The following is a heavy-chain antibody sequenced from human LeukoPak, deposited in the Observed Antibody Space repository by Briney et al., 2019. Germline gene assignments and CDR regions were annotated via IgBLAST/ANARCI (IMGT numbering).Heavy chain of an antibody. V-gene: IGHV1-2*02. Sequence: ASVKVSCKASGYTFTGYYMHWVRQAPGQGLEWMGWINPNSGGTNYAQKFQGRVTMTRDTSISTAYMELSRLRSDDTAVYYCARTGSNYYDSSGPYNWFDPWGQGTLATVSS. D-gene: IGHD3-22*01. J-gene: IGHJ5*02. CDR2: INPNSGGT. CDR3: ARTGSNYYDSSGPYNWFDP. CDR1: GYTFTGYY.